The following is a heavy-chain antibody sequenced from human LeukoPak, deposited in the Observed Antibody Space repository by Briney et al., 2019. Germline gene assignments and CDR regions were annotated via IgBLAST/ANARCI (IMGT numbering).Heavy chain of an antibody. CDR1: VFTFSSYE. V-gene: IGHV3-48*03. CDR3: ARVDRLATAIPVPDY. CDR2: INQDGETI. Sequence: PGGSLRLSCGASVFTFSSYEMNWVRQAPGKGLEWLSYINQDGETIYYADSVKGLLTISRDNAKNSVYPQMNSLRAEDTAVYYCARVDRLATAIPVPDYWGQGPLVTVSS. J-gene: IGHJ4*02. D-gene: IGHD2-21*02.